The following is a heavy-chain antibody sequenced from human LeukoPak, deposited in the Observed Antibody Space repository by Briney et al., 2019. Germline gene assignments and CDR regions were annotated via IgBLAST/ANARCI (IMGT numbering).Heavy chain of an antibody. J-gene: IGHJ3*02. CDR3: ARGVDSLDI. CDR1: GFTFSPYD. D-gene: IGHD3-3*01. Sequence: GGSLRLSCAASGFTFSPYDMNWVRQAPGKGLEWVSVIYSGGSTYYADSVKGRFTISRDNSKNTLYLQMNSLRAEDTAVYYCARGVDSLDIWGQGTMVTVSS. V-gene: IGHV3-66*01. CDR2: IYSGGST.